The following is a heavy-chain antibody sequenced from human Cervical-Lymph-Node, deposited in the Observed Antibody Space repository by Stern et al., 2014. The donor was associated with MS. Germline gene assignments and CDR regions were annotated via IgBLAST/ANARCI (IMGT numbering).Heavy chain of an antibody. D-gene: IGHD2-2*02. CDR1: GGSISSYY. V-gene: IGHV4-59*01. J-gene: IGHJ4*02. CDR2: IYYSGST. Sequence: QLQLQESGPGLVKPSETLSLTCTVSGGSISSYYWSWIRQPPGKGLEWIGYIYYSGSTNYNPSLKSRVTISVDTSKNQFSLKLSSVTAADTAVYYCARVQTDCSSTSCYIDYFDYWGQGTLVTVSS. CDR3: ARVQTDCSSTSCYIDYFDY.